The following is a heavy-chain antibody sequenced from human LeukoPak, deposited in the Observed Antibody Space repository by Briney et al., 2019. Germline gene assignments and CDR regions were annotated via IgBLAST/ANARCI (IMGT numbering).Heavy chain of an antibody. CDR2: INHSGST. J-gene: IGHJ4*02. CDR3: ARGEDTAMVPFDY. Sequence: SSETLSLTCAVYGGSFSGYYWSWIRQPPGKGLEWIGEINHSGSTNYNPSPKSRVTISVDTSKNQFSLKLSSVTAADTAVYYCARGEDTAMVPFDYWGQGTLVTVSS. D-gene: IGHD5-18*01. CDR1: GGSFSGYY. V-gene: IGHV4-34*01.